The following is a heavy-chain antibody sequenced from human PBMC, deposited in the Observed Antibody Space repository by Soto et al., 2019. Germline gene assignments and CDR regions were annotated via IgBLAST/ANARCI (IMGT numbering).Heavy chain of an antibody. CDR2: IDPSDSYT. Sequence: WESLKISCKGSGYSFTSYWISWVRQMPGKGLEWMGRIDPSDSYTNYSPSFQGHVTISADKSISTAYLQWSSLKASDTAMYYCASPSITIFGVVRDGMDVWGQWTTVTVS. J-gene: IGHJ6*02. D-gene: IGHD3-3*01. V-gene: IGHV5-10-1*01. CDR1: GYSFTSYW. CDR3: ASPSITIFGVVRDGMDV.